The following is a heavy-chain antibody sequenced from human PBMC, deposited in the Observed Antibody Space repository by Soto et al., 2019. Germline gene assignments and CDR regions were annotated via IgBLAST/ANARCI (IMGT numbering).Heavy chain of an antibody. V-gene: IGHV3-23*01. J-gene: IGHJ4*02. CDR2: ISGSGGST. Sequence: EVQLMESGGGLVQPGGSLRLSCAASGITFSSYALSWVRQAPGKGLEWVSGISGSGGSTYYADSAKGRFIISRDNSKNTMYLQMKSLRAEDTAIYYCAKVDVGSNYWFFDYWGRGTLVTVSS. CDR3: AKVDVGSNYWFFDY. D-gene: IGHD3-10*01. CDR1: GITFSSYA.